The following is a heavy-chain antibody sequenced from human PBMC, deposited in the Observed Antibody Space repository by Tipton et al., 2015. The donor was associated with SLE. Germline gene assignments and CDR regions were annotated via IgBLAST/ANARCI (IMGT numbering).Heavy chain of an antibody. D-gene: IGHD1-7*01. Sequence: GLVKPSETLSLTCTVSGDSISSYYWSWIRQPPGKGLEWIGYIYYSGSTYYNPSLKSRVTISIDTSKNQFSLKLSSVTAADTAVYYCARDERDNWNYKAFDPWGQGTLVTVSS. J-gene: IGHJ5*02. CDR1: GDSISSYY. CDR3: ARDERDNWNYKAFDP. CDR2: IYYSGST. V-gene: IGHV4-59*12.